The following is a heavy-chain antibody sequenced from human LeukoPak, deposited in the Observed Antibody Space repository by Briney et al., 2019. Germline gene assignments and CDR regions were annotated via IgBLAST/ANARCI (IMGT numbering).Heavy chain of an antibody. CDR1: GYTFTGYY. D-gene: IGHD6-13*01. Sequence: ASVKVSCKASGYTFTGYYMHWVRQAPGQGLEWMGWINPNSGGTNYAQKFQGRVTMTRDTSISTAYMELSRLRSDGTAVYYCARGGYSSSWYMGFTFDYWGQGTLVTVSS. V-gene: IGHV1-2*02. J-gene: IGHJ4*02. CDR2: INPNSGGT. CDR3: ARGGYSSSWYMGFTFDY.